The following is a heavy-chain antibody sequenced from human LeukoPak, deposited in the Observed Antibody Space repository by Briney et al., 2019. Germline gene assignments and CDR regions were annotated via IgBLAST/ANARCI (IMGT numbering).Heavy chain of an antibody. CDR1: GGTFSSYA. CDR3: ARDWRAYYGGNPDAFDI. V-gene: IGHV1-69*01. CDR2: IIPIFGTA. D-gene: IGHD4-23*01. J-gene: IGHJ3*02. Sequence: GSSVEVSCKASGGTFSSYAISWVRQAPGQGLEWMGGIIPIFGTANYAQKFQGRVTITADESTSTAYMELSSLRSEDTAVYYCARDWRAYYGGNPDAFDIWGQGTMVTVSS.